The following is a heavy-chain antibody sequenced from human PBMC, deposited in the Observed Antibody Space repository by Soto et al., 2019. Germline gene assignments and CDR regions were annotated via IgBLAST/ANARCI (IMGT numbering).Heavy chain of an antibody. CDR1: GGTFSTYA. V-gene: IGHV1-69*05. D-gene: IGHD5-12*01. CDR3: ASGLQLWLRRINNGYSG. Sequence: QVQLVQSGAEVKKPESSVKVSCKAPGGTFSTYAISWVRQAHGQGLEWMGGSIPMFGTANYAQRFQYRVTIPPDESTSTGYIALSSLRSEDPAVYFCASGLQLWLRRINNGYSGWGQGPLVTVSS. J-gene: IGHJ4*02. CDR2: SIPMFGTA.